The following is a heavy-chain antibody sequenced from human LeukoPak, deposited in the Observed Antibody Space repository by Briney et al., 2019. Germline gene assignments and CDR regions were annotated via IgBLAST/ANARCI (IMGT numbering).Heavy chain of an antibody. Sequence: ASVKVSCKASGYTFASYDINWVRQATGQGLEWMGWMSPNSGITGYAQKFQGRVTMTRNTAISTAYMELSSLRSEDTAVYYCVRTPPNWGADYWGQGTLVTVSS. J-gene: IGHJ4*02. D-gene: IGHD7-27*01. V-gene: IGHV1-8*01. CDR2: MSPNSGIT. CDR1: GYTFASYD. CDR3: VRTPPNWGADY.